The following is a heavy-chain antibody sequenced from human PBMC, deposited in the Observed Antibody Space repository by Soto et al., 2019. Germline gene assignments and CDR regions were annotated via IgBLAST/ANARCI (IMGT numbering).Heavy chain of an antibody. D-gene: IGHD3-22*01. Sequence: PGGSLRLSCAASGFTFSSYAMSWVRQAPGKGLEWVSAISGSGGSTYYADSVKGRFTISRDNSKNTLYLQMNSLRAEDTAVYYCAKGGVVAHYYYYGMDVWGQGTTVTVSS. CDR3: AKGGVVAHYYYYGMDV. J-gene: IGHJ6*02. CDR1: GFTFSSYA. CDR2: ISGSGGST. V-gene: IGHV3-23*01.